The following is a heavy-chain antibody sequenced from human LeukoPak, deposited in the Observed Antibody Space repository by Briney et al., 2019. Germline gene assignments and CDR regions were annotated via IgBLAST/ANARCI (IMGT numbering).Heavy chain of an antibody. V-gene: IGHV3-74*01. CDR2: IKTDGSIT. D-gene: IGHD2-21*02. Sequence: GGSLRLSCAASGFTFSNYWMHWVRQAPGKGLVWVSRIKTDGSITDYADSVKGRFTISRDNAKNSLYLQMNSLRAEDTAVYYCARSPGTATRTYYFDYWGQGTLVTVSS. J-gene: IGHJ4*02. CDR1: GFTFSNYW. CDR3: ARSPGTATRTYYFDY.